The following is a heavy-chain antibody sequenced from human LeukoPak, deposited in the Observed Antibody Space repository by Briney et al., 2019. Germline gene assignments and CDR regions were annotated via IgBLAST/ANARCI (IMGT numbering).Heavy chain of an antibody. D-gene: IGHD2-21*02. CDR1: DDSITLYY. J-gene: IGHJ4*02. CDR2: IYTSGST. Sequence: PSETLSLTCTVSDDSITLYYWSWIRQPAGKGLEWIGRIYTSGSTNYNPSLKSRVTMSVDTSKNQFSLKLSSVTAADTAVYYCARDIGDHGDYWGQGTLVTVSS. CDR3: ARDIGDHGDY. V-gene: IGHV4-4*07.